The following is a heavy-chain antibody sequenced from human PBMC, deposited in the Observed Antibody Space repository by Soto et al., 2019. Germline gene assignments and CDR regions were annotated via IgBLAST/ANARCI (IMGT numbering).Heavy chain of an antibody. Sequence: EVQLVESGGGLVKPGGSLRLSCVVSGFTFSRYSMNWVRQAPGKGLEWVSSISSSGSYIFYADLVKGPFTISRDNAKNSLSLQMNSLRAEDTAVYYCAREGYRDHADLDYWGQGTLVTVSS. V-gene: IGHV3-21*01. J-gene: IGHJ4*02. CDR2: ISSSGSYI. D-gene: IGHD5-12*01. CDR1: GFTFSRYS. CDR3: AREGYRDHADLDY.